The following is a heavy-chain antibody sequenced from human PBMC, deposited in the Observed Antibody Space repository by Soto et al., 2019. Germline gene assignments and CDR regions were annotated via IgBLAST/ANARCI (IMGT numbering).Heavy chain of an antibody. V-gene: IGHV4-39*01. CDR2: NYYSGST. Sequence: QLQLQESGPGLVKPSETLSLTCTVSGGSISSSSYYWGWIRQPPGKGLEWIGSNYYSGSTYYNPSLKSRVTIAVETSKNQFPLKLSSVTAADTAVYSCARHSSSGSGRYHFYYMDVWGKGTTVTVSS. CDR1: GGSISSSSYY. D-gene: IGHD3-10*01. CDR3: ARHSSSGSGRYHFYYMDV. J-gene: IGHJ6*03.